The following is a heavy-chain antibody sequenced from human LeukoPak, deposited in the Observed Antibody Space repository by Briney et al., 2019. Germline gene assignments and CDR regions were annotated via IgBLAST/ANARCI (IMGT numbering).Heavy chain of an antibody. CDR3: TIGVY. J-gene: IGHJ4*02. Sequence: GRSLRLSCAASGFTFSDYYMSWVRQASGRGLEWVGRIRSKADNDATAYAASVKGRFTISRDDSRNTAYLQMNSLKTEDAAMYYCTIGVYWGQGTLVTVSS. V-gene: IGHV3-73*01. CDR1: GFTFSDYY. CDR2: IRSKADNDAT.